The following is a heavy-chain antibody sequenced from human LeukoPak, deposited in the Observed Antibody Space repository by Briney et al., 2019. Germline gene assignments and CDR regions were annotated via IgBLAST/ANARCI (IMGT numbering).Heavy chain of an antibody. CDR3: ARDLDYYGSGSYHIGGYYGMDV. J-gene: IGHJ6*04. V-gene: IGHV3-21*01. CDR2: ISSSSSYI. Sequence: GGSLRLSCAASGFTFSSYSMNWVRQAPGKGLEWVSSISSSSSYIYYADSVKGRFTISRDNAKNSLYLQMNSLRAEDTAVYYCARDLDYYGSGSYHIGGYYGMDVWGKGTTVTVSS. D-gene: IGHD3-10*01. CDR1: GFTFSSYS.